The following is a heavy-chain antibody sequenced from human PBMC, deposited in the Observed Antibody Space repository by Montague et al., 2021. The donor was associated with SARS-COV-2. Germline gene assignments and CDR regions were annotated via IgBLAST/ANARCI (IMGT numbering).Heavy chain of an antibody. CDR2: INHSGST. V-gene: IGHV4-34*01. J-gene: IGHJ5*02. CDR1: GGSFSGYY. CDR3: ARGYDYVWGSYRYLHWFDP. Sequence: SETLSLTCAVYGGSFSGYYWSWIRQPPGKGLEWIGEINHSGSTNYNPSLKSRVTISEDTSKNQFSLKLSSVTAADTAVYYCARGYDYVWGSYRYLHWFDPWGQGTLVTVSS. D-gene: IGHD3-16*02.